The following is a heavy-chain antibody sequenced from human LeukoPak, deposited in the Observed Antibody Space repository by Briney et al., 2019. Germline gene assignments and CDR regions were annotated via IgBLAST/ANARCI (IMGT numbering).Heavy chain of an antibody. CDR3: ARFYYDSSGYYYFDY. J-gene: IGHJ4*02. CDR1: GYTFTGYY. CDR2: INPNSGGT. Sequence: ASVKVSCKASGYTFTGYYMHWVRQAPGQGLEGMGWINPNSGGTNYAQKFQGRVTMTRDTSISTAYMELSRLRSDDTAVYYCARFYYDSSGYYYFDYWGQGTLVTVSS. D-gene: IGHD3-22*01. V-gene: IGHV1-2*02.